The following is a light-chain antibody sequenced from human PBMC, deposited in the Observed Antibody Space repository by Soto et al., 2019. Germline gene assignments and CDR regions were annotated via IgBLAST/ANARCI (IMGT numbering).Light chain of an antibody. CDR3: SSYTSSTSYV. V-gene: IGLV2-14*01. J-gene: IGLJ1*01. CDR1: SSDVDGYNY. CDR2: EVT. Sequence: QSALTQPASVSGSPGQSITISCIGTSSDVDGYNYVSWYQQHPGKAPKLMIYEVTNRPSGVSNRFSGSKSGNTASLTISGLQAEDEADYYCSSYTSSTSYVFGTGTKVTVL.